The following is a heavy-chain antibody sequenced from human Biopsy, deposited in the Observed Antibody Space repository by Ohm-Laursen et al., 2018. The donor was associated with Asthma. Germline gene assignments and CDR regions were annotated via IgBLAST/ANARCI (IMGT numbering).Heavy chain of an antibody. CDR2: FFHSGST. CDR1: GGSINSSTW. V-gene: IGHV4-4*03. D-gene: IGHD2-2*01. J-gene: IGHJ4*02. Sequence: PVTLSLTCTVSGGSINSSTWWSWVRQPPRQGLEWIGEFFHSGSTDYSPSLKSRVSISVDKAKNRFSLNLSAVTAADTAVYYCATLRVYCRGANCFFFNDWGQGTLVTVSS. CDR3: ATLRVYCRGANCFFFND.